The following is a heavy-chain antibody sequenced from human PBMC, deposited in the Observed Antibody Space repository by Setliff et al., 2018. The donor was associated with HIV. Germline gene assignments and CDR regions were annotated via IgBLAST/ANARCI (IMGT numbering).Heavy chain of an antibody. CDR1: GFTFSSYW. CDR2: IKQDGSEK. D-gene: IGHD2-15*01. CDR3: ARDRHCSGGSCTSYYGVDV. V-gene: IGHV3-7*01. J-gene: IGHJ6*02. Sequence: GGSLRLSCAASGFTFSSYWMSWVRQAPGKGLEWVANIKQDGSEKYYVDSVKGRFTISRDDAKNSLYLQMNSLWAEDTAVYYCARDRHCSGGSCTSYYGVDVWGQGTTVTV.